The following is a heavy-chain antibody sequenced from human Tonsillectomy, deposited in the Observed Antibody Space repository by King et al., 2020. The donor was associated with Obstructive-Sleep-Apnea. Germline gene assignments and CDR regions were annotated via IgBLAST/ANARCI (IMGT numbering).Heavy chain of an antibody. D-gene: IGHD1-26*01. CDR3: ARAREGDAFDI. CDR1: GGSISSYY. J-gene: IGHJ3*02. CDR2: IYYSGST. Sequence: VQLQESGPGLVKPSETLFLTCTVSGGSISSYYWSWIRQPPGKGLEWIGYIYYSGSTNYNPSLKSRVTISVDTSKNQFSLKLSSVTAADTAVYYCARAREGDAFDIWGQGTMVTVSS. V-gene: IGHV4-59*01.